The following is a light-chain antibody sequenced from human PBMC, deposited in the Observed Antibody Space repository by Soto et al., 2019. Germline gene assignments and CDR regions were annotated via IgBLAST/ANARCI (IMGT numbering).Light chain of an antibody. V-gene: IGKV1-5*01. J-gene: IGKJ1*01. CDR1: QNINKW. Sequence: DIQMTQSPSTLSASVGDRITITCRASQNINKWLAWYHQKPGKAPKLLIYDASSLNSGAPSRFSGRGSGTEFTLTISSVQPDDFAAYYCQQYDSYPWTFGQGTKVDIK. CDR3: QQYDSYPWT. CDR2: DAS.